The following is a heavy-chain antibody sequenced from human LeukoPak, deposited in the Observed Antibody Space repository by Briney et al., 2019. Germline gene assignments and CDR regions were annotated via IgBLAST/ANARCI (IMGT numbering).Heavy chain of an antibody. CDR1: GYTFNRYG. CDR2: ISTYNGNA. J-gene: IGHJ3*01. V-gene: IGHV1-18*01. CDR3: ARARDTSGWYLDAFGV. D-gene: IGHD6-19*01. Sequence: ASVTVSCKASGYTFNRYGLSWVRQAPGQGLEWMGWISTYNGNAHYAQKLQGRVTMTIDTSTSTAYMELRGLRPDDTAVYYCARARDTSGWYLDAFGVWGQGTLVSVSS.